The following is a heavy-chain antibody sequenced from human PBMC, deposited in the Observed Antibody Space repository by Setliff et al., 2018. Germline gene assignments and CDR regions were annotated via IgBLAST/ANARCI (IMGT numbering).Heavy chain of an antibody. Sequence: LSITCSVSGDSINSGTYYWSWFRQSAGKGLEWIGRIYTGGSTNYNPSLKSRVTISLDTSKNHFSLTLTSVTAADTAVYYCARGRGLEWLPESWFDPWGQGTLVTVSS. CDR2: IYTGGST. CDR3: ARGRGLEWLPESWFDP. D-gene: IGHD3-3*01. V-gene: IGHV4-61*02. J-gene: IGHJ5*02. CDR1: GDSINSGTYY.